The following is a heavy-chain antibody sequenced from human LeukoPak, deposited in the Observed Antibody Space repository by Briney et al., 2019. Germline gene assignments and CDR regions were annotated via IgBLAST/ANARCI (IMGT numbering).Heavy chain of an antibody. CDR1: GGTFSSYA. CDR2: IIPIFGTA. Sequence: GASVKVSCKASGGTFSSYAISWVRQAPGQGLEWMGGIIPIFGTANYAQKFQGRVTITTDESTSTAYMELSSLRSEDTAVYYCARENGITIFGVVNKQHPFDYWGQGTLVTVSS. CDR3: ARENGITIFGVVNKQHPFDY. D-gene: IGHD3-3*01. J-gene: IGHJ4*02. V-gene: IGHV1-69*05.